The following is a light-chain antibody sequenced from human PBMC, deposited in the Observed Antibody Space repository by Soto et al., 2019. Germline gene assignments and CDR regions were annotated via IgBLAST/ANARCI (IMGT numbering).Light chain of an antibody. V-gene: IGKV1-9*01. CDR1: QGISSY. J-gene: IGKJ4*01. CDR2: AAS. Sequence: DIQLTQSPSFLSASVGDRVTITCRASQGISSYLAWYQQKPGKAPKLLIYAASTLQTGVPSRFSGSGSGTEFTLTISSLQPEDFATYYCQQINSYPLTFGGG. CDR3: QQINSYPLT.